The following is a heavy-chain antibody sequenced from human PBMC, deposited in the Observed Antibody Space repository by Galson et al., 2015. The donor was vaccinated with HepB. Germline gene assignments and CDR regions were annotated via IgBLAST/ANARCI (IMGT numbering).Heavy chain of an antibody. J-gene: IGHJ2*01. CDR2: ISSDETDK. Sequence: SLRLSCAASGFIFDNYAMHWIRQAPGKGLEWMTFISSDETDKYYAASVKGRFTVSRYNSKNTLYLQLNNLRPEDTAMYYCARDFLRRDTTLITSLLFDIWGRGTLVSVSS. CDR1: GFIFDNYA. CDR3: ARDFLRRDTTLITSLLFDI. V-gene: IGHV3-30*03. D-gene: IGHD2/OR15-2a*01.